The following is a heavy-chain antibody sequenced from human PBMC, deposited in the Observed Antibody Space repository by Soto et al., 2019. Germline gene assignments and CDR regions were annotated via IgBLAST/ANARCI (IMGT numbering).Heavy chain of an antibody. CDR3: ARVRGRGWFGESTYCMDV. V-gene: IGHV4-34*01. Sequence: SETLSLTCAVYGGSFSGYYWSWIRQPPGKGLEWIGEINHSGSTNYNPSLKSRVTISVDTSKNQFSLKLSSVTAADTAVYYCARVRGRGWFGESTYCMDVWGQGTTVTVSS. D-gene: IGHD3-10*01. J-gene: IGHJ6*02. CDR2: INHSGST. CDR1: GGSFSGYY.